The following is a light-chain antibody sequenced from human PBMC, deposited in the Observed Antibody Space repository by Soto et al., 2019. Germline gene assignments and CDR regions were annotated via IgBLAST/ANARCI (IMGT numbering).Light chain of an antibody. J-gene: IGKJ1*01. CDR1: QSVSSN. Sequence: EKVMTQSPATLSVSPGERATLSCRASQSVSSNLAWYQQKPGQAPRLLIYDASTRATGIPARFSGSGSGTEFTLTISSLQSEDLAVYYCQQYDDWPETFGQGTXVDIK. CDR3: QQYDDWPET. CDR2: DAS. V-gene: IGKV3-15*01.